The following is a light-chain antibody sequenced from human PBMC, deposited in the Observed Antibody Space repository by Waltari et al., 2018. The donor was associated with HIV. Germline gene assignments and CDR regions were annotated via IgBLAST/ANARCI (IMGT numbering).Light chain of an antibody. J-gene: IGKJ2*01. Sequence: EIVLTQSPATLSLSPGERATLSCRASQSVSRYLAWYQQKPGQAPRLLIYDASTRASGSPARFSGSGSGTDVTLTISSLEPEDFAVYYCQQRSDWLDTFGQGTKVEIK. CDR2: DAS. CDR1: QSVSRY. V-gene: IGKV3-11*01. CDR3: QQRSDWLDT.